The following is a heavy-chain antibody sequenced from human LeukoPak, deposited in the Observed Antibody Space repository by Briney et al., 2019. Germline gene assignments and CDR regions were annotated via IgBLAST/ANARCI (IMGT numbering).Heavy chain of an antibody. D-gene: IGHD3-10*01. CDR1: GFTFSSYD. J-gene: IGHJ6*02. Sequence: GSLRLSCPASGFTFSSYDMHWVRQATGKGLEWVSAIVTAGDTYYPFSVKVRCTISRENAKNSLYRQINRLRAGDTAVYYCAREQPGIGGYYGMDVWGQGTTVTVSS. CDR2: IVTAGDT. CDR3: AREQPGIGGYYGMDV. V-gene: IGHV3-13*01.